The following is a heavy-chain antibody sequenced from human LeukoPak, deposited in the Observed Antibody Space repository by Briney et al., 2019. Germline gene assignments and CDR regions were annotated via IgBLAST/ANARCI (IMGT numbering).Heavy chain of an antibody. CDR2: INPNSGGT. J-gene: IGHJ4*02. D-gene: IGHD2-15*01. CDR3: ASSELGYCSGGSCYGGVLDY. CDR1: GYTFTGYY. V-gene: IGHV1-2*02. Sequence: ASVKVSCKASGYTFTGYYMHWVRQAPGQGLEWMGWINPNSGGTNYAQKFQGRVTMTRDTSISTAYMELSRLRSDDTAVYYCASSELGYCSGGSCYGGVLDYWGQGTLVTVSS.